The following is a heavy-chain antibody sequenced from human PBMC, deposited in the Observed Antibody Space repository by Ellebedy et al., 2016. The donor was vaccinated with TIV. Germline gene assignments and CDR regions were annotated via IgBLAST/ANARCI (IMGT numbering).Heavy chain of an antibody. V-gene: IGHV4-34*01. CDR3: ARGKARGLFYYYYGMDV. CDR1: GGSFSGYY. D-gene: IGHD4-17*01. CDR2: INHSGST. J-gene: IGHJ6*02. Sequence: SETLSLXCAVYGGSFSGYYWSWIRQPPGKGLEWIGEINHSGSTNYNPSLKSRVTISVDTSKNQFSLKLSSVTAADTAVYYCARGKARGLFYYYYGMDVWGQGTTVTVSS.